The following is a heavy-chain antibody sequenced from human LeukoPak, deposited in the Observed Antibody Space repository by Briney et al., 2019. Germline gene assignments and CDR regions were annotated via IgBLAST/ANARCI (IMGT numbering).Heavy chain of an antibody. CDR3: ARDGRYCSSTSCYYYYYGMDV. V-gene: IGHV3-11*01. CDR1: GFTFSDYY. CDR2: ISSSGSTI. Sequence: GGSLRLSCAASGFTFSDYYMSWIRQAPGKGLEWVSYISSSGSTIYYADSVKGRFTISRDNAKNSLYLQMNSLRAEDTAVYYCARDGRYCSSTSCYYYYYGMDVWGQGTTVTVSS. D-gene: IGHD2-2*01. J-gene: IGHJ6*02.